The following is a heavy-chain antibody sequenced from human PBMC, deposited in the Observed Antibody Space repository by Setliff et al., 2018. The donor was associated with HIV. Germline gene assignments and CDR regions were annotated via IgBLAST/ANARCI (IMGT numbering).Heavy chain of an antibody. V-gene: IGHV3-11*06. CDR3: ARGGSNSWSPFDY. CDR2: ISSSSTYT. Sequence: PGGSLRLSCGASGFSFGDYYMSWIRQAPGKGLEWISYISSSSTYTNYADSVKGRFTISRDNAKNSVYLQISSLRAEDTAVYYCARGGSNSWSPFDYWGQGTLVTVSS. CDR1: GFSFGDYY. J-gene: IGHJ4*02. D-gene: IGHD6-13*01.